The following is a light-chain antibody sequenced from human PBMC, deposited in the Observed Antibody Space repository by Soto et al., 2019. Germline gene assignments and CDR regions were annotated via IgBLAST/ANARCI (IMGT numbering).Light chain of an antibody. Sequence: QSVLTQPPSASGTPGQRVTISCSGSSSNNGSNTVNWYQQLPGTAPKLLIYSNNQRPSGAPDRVSGSKSGTSASLAISGLQSEDEADYYCAAWDDSLNGYYVFGTGTKVTVL. J-gene: IGLJ1*01. V-gene: IGLV1-44*01. CDR1: SSNNGSNT. CDR2: SNN. CDR3: AAWDDSLNGYYV.